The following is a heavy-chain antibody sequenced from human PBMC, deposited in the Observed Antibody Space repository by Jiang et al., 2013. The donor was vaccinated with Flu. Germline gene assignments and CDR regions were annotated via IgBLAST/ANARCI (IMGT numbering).Heavy chain of an antibody. V-gene: IGHV1-69*01. D-gene: IGHD5-18*01. CDR1: GGTFSSYA. J-gene: IGHJ4*02. CDR3: ARAVGGYSYGPVDF. CDR2: IIPIFGVS. Sequence: VQLLESGAEVKKPGSSVKVSCKASGGTFSSYAFSWVRQAPGQGLEWMGGIIPIFGVSNYAQKFQGRVTITADESTSTSTAHMELSSLRSEDTAVYYCARAVGGYSYGPVDFWGQGTLVTVSS.